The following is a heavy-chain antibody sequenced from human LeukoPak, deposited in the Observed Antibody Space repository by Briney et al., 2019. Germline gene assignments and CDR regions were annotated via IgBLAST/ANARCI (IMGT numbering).Heavy chain of an antibody. CDR2: ISYSGST. D-gene: IGHD1-7*01. J-gene: IGHJ5*02. Sequence: SETLSLTCTVSGDSITTSHWSWIRRPPGKGLEWIGYISYSGSTSYNPSLKSRVTISIDTSKKQISLKLSSVTAADTAVYYCARGWTGTVAGWFDPWGQGTLVTVSS. V-gene: IGHV4-59*01. CDR1: GDSITTSH. CDR3: ARGWTGTVAGWFDP.